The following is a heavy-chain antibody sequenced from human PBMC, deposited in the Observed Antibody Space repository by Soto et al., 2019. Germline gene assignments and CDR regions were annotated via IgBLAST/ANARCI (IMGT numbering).Heavy chain of an antibody. V-gene: IGHV3-23*01. CDR3: AYSSTPCYY. CDR2: ISGSGGST. D-gene: IGHD6-13*01. J-gene: IGHJ4*02. CDR1: GFTFSSYA. Sequence: EVQLLESGGGLVQPGGSLRPSCAASGFTFSSYAMSWVRQAPGKGLEWVSAISGSGGSTYYADSVKGRFTISRDNSKNTPYLQMNSLRAEETAVYYCAYSSTPCYYWGQGTLVTVSS.